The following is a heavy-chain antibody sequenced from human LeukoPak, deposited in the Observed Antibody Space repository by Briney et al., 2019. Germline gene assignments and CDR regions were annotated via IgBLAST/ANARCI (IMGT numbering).Heavy chain of an antibody. J-gene: IGHJ4*02. D-gene: IGHD5-12*01. CDR2: INQGGREE. CDR3: ARGVATSY. V-gene: IGHV3-7*03. Sequence: GGTLRLSCAASGFTFSSYWMSWVRQAPGKGLEGVAQINQGGREEYYVDSVKGRFTISRDNAKNSLYLQMNSLRAEDTARYYCARGVATSYWGQGSLVTVSS. CDR1: GFTFSSYW.